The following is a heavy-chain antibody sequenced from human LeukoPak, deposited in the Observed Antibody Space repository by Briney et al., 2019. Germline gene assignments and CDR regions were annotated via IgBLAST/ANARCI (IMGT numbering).Heavy chain of an antibody. CDR1: GFTFSDYW. Sequence: GGSLRLSCAASGFTFSDYWMHWVRQAPGKGLVWVSRIKSDGGLTNYADSVEGRFTISRDNTKNTLYLQLNSLRAEDTAVYYCAKDLPDSYYDFWSGDYWGQGTLVTVSS. V-gene: IGHV3-74*01. CDR3: AKDLPDSYYDFWSGDY. CDR2: IKSDGGLT. J-gene: IGHJ4*02. D-gene: IGHD3-3*01.